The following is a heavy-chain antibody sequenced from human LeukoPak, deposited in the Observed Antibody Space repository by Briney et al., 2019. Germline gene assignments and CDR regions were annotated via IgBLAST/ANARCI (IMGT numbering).Heavy chain of an antibody. CDR1: GGSISSYY. J-gene: IGHJ4*02. CDR2: IYYSGST. D-gene: IGHD7-27*01. CDR3: AIDPNWGIHY. V-gene: IGHV4-59*01. Sequence: SETLSLTCTVSGGSISSYYWSWIRQPPGKGLEWIGYIYYSGSTNYNPSLKSRVTISVDTSKNQFSLKLSSVTAADTAIYYCAIDPNWGIHYWGQGVLVTVSS.